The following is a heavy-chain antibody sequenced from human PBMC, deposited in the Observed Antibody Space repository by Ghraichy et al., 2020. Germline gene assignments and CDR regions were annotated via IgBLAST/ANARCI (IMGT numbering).Heavy chain of an antibody. CDR1: GFTFSNYC. CDR3: VKAFAH. CDR2: IYNCGSNT. J-gene: IGHJ4*02. V-gene: IGHV3-74*01. Sequence: GGSLRLSCAASGFTFSNYCMHWVRQAPGKGLVWVSRIYNCGSNTHYVDSVKGRFTISRDNAKNMVYLQMNSLRAEDTAIYYCVKAFAHWGQGTLVTV.